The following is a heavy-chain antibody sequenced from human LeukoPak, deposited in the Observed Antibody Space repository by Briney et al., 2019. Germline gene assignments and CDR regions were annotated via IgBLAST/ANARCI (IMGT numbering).Heavy chain of an antibody. CDR1: GFTFNSYG. D-gene: IGHD4-11*01. J-gene: IGHJ4*02. V-gene: IGHV3-33*01. Sequence: GGSLRLSCAASGFTFNSYGMHWVRQAPGKGLEWVAVMWYDGSNKYYADSVKGRFTISRDDSKNTLYLQMNSLRAENTAMYYCARGLPPVMKYYFDYWGQGTLVTVSS. CDR3: ARGLPPVMKYYFDY. CDR2: MWYDGSNK.